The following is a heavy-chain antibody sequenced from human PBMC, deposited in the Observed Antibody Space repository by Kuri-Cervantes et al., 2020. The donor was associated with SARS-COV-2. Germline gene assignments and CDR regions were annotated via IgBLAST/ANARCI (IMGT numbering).Heavy chain of an antibody. D-gene: IGHD3-22*01. CDR3: ARDTYDSSGYHIPTRSWYFDL. CDR1: GYTFTGYY. V-gene: IGHV1-2*02. J-gene: IGHJ2*01. Sequence: ASVKVSCKASGYTFTGYYMHWVRQAPGQGLEWMGWINPNSGGTNYAQKFQGRVTMTRDTSISTAYMELSSLRSEDTAVYYCARDTYDSSGYHIPTRSWYFDLWGRGTLVTVSS. CDR2: INPNSGGT.